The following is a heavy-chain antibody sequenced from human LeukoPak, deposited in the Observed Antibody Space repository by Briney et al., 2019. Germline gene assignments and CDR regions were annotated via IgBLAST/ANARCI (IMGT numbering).Heavy chain of an antibody. J-gene: IGHJ6*02. CDR1: GFTFSSYA. CDR2: ISGSGGST. V-gene: IGHV3-23*01. Sequence: GGSLRPSCAASGFTFSSYAMSWVRQAPGKGLEWVSAISGSGGSTYYADSVKGRFTISRDNSKNTLYLQMNSLRAEDTAVYYCAKPLPGDYPTLDYYYYGMDVWGQGTTVTVSS. CDR3: AKPLPGDYPTLDYYYYGMDV. D-gene: IGHD4-17*01.